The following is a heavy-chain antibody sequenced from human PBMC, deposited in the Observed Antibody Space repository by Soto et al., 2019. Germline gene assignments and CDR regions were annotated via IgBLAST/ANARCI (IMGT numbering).Heavy chain of an antibody. CDR3: ARDLGDYGDSYFAY. D-gene: IGHD4-17*01. Sequence: EVQLVESGGGLVQPGGSLRLSCAASGFTFSSYWMSWVRQAPGKGLEWVANIKQDGSEKYYVDSVKGRFTISRDNAKNSLYLQMNSLRAEDTAVYYCARDLGDYGDSYFAYWGQGTLVTVSS. CDR1: GFTFSSYW. J-gene: IGHJ4*02. V-gene: IGHV3-7*01. CDR2: IKQDGSEK.